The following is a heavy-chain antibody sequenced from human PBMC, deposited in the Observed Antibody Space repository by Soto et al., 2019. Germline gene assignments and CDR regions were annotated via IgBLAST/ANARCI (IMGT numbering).Heavy chain of an antibody. CDR3: ATVARGVNLEIYYLDY. Sequence: QVQLVQSGAEVKKPGASVKVSCNASGYTLTELSLRWVRQPPGKGLEWMGGFDPEEGETIYTQKFQGRVTMTKDTATDAADMEMSRLRSEATAVYYCATVARGVNLEIYYLDYWGQGTLVTVCS. CDR1: GYTLTELS. J-gene: IGHJ4*02. D-gene: IGHD3-10*01. CDR2: FDPEEGET. V-gene: IGHV1-24*01.